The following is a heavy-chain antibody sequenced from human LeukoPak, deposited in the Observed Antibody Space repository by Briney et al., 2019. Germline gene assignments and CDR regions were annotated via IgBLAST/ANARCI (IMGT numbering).Heavy chain of an antibody. V-gene: IGHV3-7*03. CDR2: IKQDGSEK. CDR3: ARDNPPDY. CDR1: GFTFSSSW. Sequence: GGSLRLSCVASGFTFSSSWMSRVRQAPGKGLEWVANIKQDGSEKSYVESVRGRFTISRDNAENSLYLQLNSLRAEDTALYYCARDNPPDYWGQGTLVTVSS. J-gene: IGHJ4*02.